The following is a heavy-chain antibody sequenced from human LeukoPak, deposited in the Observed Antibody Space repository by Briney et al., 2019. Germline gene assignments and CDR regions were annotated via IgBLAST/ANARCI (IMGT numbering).Heavy chain of an antibody. D-gene: IGHD3-10*01. CDR1: GLTFSSYS. CDR2: ISSSSSYI. V-gene: IGHV3-21*01. CDR3: ARDYSGSGSYYNVFDY. J-gene: IGHJ4*02. Sequence: GGSLRLSCAASGLTFSSYSMNWVRQAPGKGLEWVSSISSSSSYIYYADSVKGRFTISRDNAKNSLYLQMNSLRAEDAAVYYCARDYSGSGSYYNVFDYWGQGTLVTVSS.